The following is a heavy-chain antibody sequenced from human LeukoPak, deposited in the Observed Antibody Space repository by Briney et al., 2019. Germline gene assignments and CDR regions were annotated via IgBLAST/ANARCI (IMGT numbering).Heavy chain of an antibody. CDR3: AKGNSAIRYCSGGSCYGPFDY. J-gene: IGHJ4*02. V-gene: IGHV3-23*01. D-gene: IGHD2-15*01. CDR2: MISSGST. Sequence: GGSLRLSCAASEFTLSSYALNWVRQAPGKGLEWVSTMISSGSTYYADSVKGRFTISRDNSKNTLYLQMNSLRAEDTAVYYCAKGNSAIRYCSGGSCYGPFDYWGQGTLVTVSS. CDR1: EFTLSSYA.